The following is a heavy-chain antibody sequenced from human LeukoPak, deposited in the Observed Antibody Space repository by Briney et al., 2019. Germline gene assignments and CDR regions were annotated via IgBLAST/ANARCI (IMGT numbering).Heavy chain of an antibody. J-gene: IGHJ3*02. Sequence: PSETLSLTCTVSGGSISSSSSYWGWIRQPPGKGLEWIGSIYHSGSTYYNPSLKSRVTISVDTSKNQFSLKLSSVTAADTAVYYCATNTAMVGDDAFDIWGQGTMVTVSS. D-gene: IGHD5-18*01. V-gene: IGHV4-39*07. CDR1: GGSISSSSSY. CDR2: IYHSGST. CDR3: ATNTAMVGDDAFDI.